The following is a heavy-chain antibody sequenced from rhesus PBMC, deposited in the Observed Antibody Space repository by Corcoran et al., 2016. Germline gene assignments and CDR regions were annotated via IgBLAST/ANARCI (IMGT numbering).Heavy chain of an antibody. CDR2: LSYRWST. Sequence: QVQLQESGPGLVKPSETLSLTCAVSGGSISSSYYYWSWLRQAPGTGLEWIGYLSYRWSTSYNPSLKSRVTISRDTSKNQFSLKLSSVTAADTAVYYCARVGIAAAGTWSDYWGQGVLVTVSS. CDR1: GGSISSSYYY. J-gene: IGHJ4*01. CDR3: ARVGIAAAGTWSDY. D-gene: IGHD6-25*01. V-gene: IGHV4-122*02.